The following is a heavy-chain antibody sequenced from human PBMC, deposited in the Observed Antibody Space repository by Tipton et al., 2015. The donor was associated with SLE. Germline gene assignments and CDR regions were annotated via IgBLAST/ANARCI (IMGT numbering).Heavy chain of an antibody. Sequence: TLSLTCTVSGGSISSYYWSWIRQPPGKGLEWIGYIYYSGSTNYNPSLKSRVTISVDTSKNQFSLKLSSVTAADTAVYYCARDRVVRGSDAFDIWGQGTMVTVSS. J-gene: IGHJ3*02. CDR1: GGSISSYY. CDR2: IYYSGST. CDR3: ARDRVVRGSDAFDI. V-gene: IGHV4-59*01. D-gene: IGHD3-10*01.